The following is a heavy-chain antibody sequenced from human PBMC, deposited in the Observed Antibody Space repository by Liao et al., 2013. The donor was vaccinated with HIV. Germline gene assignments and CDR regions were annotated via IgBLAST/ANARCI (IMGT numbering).Heavy chain of an antibody. V-gene: IGHV4-34*01. CDR3: ARAGGSYSGFDY. J-gene: IGHJ4*02. D-gene: IGHD1-26*01. CDR1: GGSISSYY. Sequence: QVQLQQWGAGLLKPSETLSLTCAVYGGSISSYYWSWIRQPPGKGLEWIGDINHSGSTNYNPSLQSRVTISVDTSKNQFSLKLSSVTAADTAFYYCARAGGSYSGFDYWGPGNPGHRLL. CDR2: INHSGST.